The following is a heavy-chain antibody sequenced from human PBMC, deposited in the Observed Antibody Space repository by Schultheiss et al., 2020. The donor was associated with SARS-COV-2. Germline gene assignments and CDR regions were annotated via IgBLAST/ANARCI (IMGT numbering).Heavy chain of an antibody. D-gene: IGHD3-3*01. J-gene: IGHJ6*03. V-gene: IGHV4-59*01. Sequence: SETLSLTCTVSGGSISSYYWSWIRQPPGKGLEWIGYIYYSGSTNYYPSLKSRVTISVDTSKNQFSLKLSSVTAADTAVYYCARGSGNYDFWSGYSTYYYYYYMDVWGKGTTVTVSS. CDR1: GGSISSYY. CDR3: ARGSGNYDFWSGYSTYYYYYYMDV. CDR2: IYYSGST.